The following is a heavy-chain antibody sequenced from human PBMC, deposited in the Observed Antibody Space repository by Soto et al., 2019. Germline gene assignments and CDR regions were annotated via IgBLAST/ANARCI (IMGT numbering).Heavy chain of an antibody. CDR2: INPNSGGT. Sequence: QVQLVQSGAEVKKPGASVKVSCKASGYTFTGYYMHWVRQAPGQGLEWMGWINPNSGGTNYAQKFQGWVTMTRDTSISTAYMEXXRXXXXXXXXXYCARGLQLGYCSGGSCPPWWYFDLWGRGTLVTVSS. CDR1: GYTFTGYY. J-gene: IGHJ2*01. CDR3: ARGLQLGYCSGGSCPPWWYFDL. D-gene: IGHD2-15*01. V-gene: IGHV1-2*04.